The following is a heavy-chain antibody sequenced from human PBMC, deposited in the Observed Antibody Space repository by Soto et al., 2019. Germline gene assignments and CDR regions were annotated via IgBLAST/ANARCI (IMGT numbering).Heavy chain of an antibody. D-gene: IGHD3-3*02. V-gene: IGHV1-18*04. Sequence: ASVKVSCKASGYTFTSYGISWVRQAPGQGLEWMGWISAYNGNTNYAQKLQGRVTRTTDTSTSTAYMELRSLRSDDTAVYYCARVEFLEWLPAHDYWGQGTLVTVSS. CDR1: GYTFTSYG. J-gene: IGHJ4*02. CDR2: ISAYNGNT. CDR3: ARVEFLEWLPAHDY.